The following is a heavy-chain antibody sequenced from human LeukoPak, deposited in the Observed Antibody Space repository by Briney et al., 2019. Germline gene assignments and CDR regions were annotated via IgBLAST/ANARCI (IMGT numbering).Heavy chain of an antibody. CDR3: ARDCVVCGDYKDYYFDY. CDR2: INPSGGST. D-gene: IGHD5-12*01. Sequence: ASVKVSCKASGYTFITYYMHWARQAPGQGLEWMGIINPSGGSTSYAQKFQGRVTMTRDTSTSTVYMELSSLRSEDTAVYYCARDCVVCGDYKDYYFDYWGQGTLVTVSS. CDR1: GYTFITYY. J-gene: IGHJ4*02. V-gene: IGHV1-46*01.